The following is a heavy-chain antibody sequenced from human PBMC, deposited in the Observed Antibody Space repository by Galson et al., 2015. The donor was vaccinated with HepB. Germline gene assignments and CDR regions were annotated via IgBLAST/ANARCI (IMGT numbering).Heavy chain of an antibody. Sequence: SLRLSCAASGFTFSSYAMHWVRQAPGKGLEWVAVISYDGSNKYYADSVKGRFTISRDNSKNTLYLQMNSLRAEDTAVYYCARDGEVVTAIHAFDIWGQGTMVTVSS. J-gene: IGHJ3*02. CDR3: ARDGEVVTAIHAFDI. D-gene: IGHD3-22*01. CDR1: GFTFSSYA. V-gene: IGHV3-30*04. CDR2: ISYDGSNK.